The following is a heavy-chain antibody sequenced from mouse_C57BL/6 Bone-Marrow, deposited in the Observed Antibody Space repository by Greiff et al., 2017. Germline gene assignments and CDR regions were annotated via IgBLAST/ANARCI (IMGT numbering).Heavy chain of an antibody. D-gene: IGHD1-1*01. CDR1: GYTFTDYE. CDR2: IDPETGGT. CDR3: TFLYYYGSSYY. V-gene: IGHV1-15*01. Sequence: QVQLKQSGAELVRPGASVTLSCKASGYTFTDYEMHWVKQTPVHGLEWIGAIDPETGGTASNQKFKGKAILTAAKSSSTAYMKRRSLTSEDSAVYYCTFLYYYGSSYYWGQGTTLTVSS. J-gene: IGHJ2*01.